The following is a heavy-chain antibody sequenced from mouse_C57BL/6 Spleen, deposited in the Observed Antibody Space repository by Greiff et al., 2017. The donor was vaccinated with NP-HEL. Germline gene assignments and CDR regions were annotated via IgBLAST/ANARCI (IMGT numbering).Heavy chain of an antibody. J-gene: IGHJ3*01. CDR1: GFNIKDDY. V-gene: IGHV14-4*01. CDR2: IDPENGDT. CDR3: TAPYYSNWGFAY. D-gene: IGHD2-5*01. Sequence: VQLQQSGAELVRPGASVKLSCTASGFNIKDDYMHWVKQRPEQGLEWIGWIDPENGDTEYASKFQGKATITADTSSNTAYLQLSSLTSEDTAVYYCTAPYYSNWGFAYWGQGTLVTVSA.